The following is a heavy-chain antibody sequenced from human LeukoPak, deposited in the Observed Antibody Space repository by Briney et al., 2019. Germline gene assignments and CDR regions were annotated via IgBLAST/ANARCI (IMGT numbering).Heavy chain of an antibody. J-gene: IGHJ4*02. CDR2: IYDTGSS. V-gene: IGHV4-59*01. CDR3: ARGRNIEMTTMSGGSDY. Sequence: SETLSLTCTVSGGSISSYYWNWMRQPPGKGLEWIGYIYDTGSSSYNPSLKSRVTISVDTSKNQFSLKVRSVTAADTAVYYCARGRNIEMTTMSGGSDYWGQGTLVTVSS. CDR1: GGSISSYY. D-gene: IGHD5-24*01.